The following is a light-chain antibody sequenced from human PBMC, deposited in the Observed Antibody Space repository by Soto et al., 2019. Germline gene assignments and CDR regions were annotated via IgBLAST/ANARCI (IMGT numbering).Light chain of an antibody. CDR1: QSINRW. CDR3: QQYNSYLRT. V-gene: IGKV1-5*01. Sequence: DVQMTQSPSTLSASVGDRVTITCRASQSINRWLAWYQQIPGKAPKLLIYAASTLESGVPSRFSGSGSGTEFTRTISSLQPDDFAPYFCQQYNSYLRTFGQGTKVEVK. CDR2: AAS. J-gene: IGKJ1*01.